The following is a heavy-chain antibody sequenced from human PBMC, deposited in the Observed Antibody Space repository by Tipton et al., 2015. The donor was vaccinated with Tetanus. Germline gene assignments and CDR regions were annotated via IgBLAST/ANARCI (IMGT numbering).Heavy chain of an antibody. CDR2: INHRGGT. D-gene: IGHD6-19*01. V-gene: IGHV4-30-2*06. CDR3: ASLPKHWLAPRGAP. J-gene: IGHJ5*02. Sequence: TLSLTCTVSGDSISSGPYSWSWLRQSPGKGLEWIGEINHRGGTMYNPSLKSRVTISGDTSKNQFSLNLTSVTAADTAIYYCASLPKHWLAPRGAPWGQGTLVTVSS. CDR1: GDSISSGPYS.